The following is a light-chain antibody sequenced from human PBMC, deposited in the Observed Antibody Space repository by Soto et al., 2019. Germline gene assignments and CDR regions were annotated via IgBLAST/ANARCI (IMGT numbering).Light chain of an antibody. V-gene: IGKV3-20*01. CDR2: DAS. CDR1: QSISSNY. Sequence: IVLTQSPGTLSLSPGERATLSCRASQSISSNYLAWYQQTPGQAPRLLIYDASSRAAGIPDRFSGSGSGTDFTLTISRLEPEDFGVYYCQQYAGSPRTFGQGTKVDIK. J-gene: IGKJ1*01. CDR3: QQYAGSPRT.